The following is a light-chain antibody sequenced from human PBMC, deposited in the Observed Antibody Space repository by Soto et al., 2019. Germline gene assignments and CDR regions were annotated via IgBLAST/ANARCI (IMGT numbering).Light chain of an antibody. CDR3: QHYNSYPST. CDR1: QRITSW. J-gene: IGKJ1*01. Sequence: QFTQSPSALSAPVRPRGPLTYRTSQRITSWLAWYQQKPGKAPKLLIYEASTLETGVPSRFSGSESGPEFTLTISSLQTDDFATYYCQHYNSYPSTFGKGTKVDIK. CDR2: EAS. V-gene: IGKV1-5*01.